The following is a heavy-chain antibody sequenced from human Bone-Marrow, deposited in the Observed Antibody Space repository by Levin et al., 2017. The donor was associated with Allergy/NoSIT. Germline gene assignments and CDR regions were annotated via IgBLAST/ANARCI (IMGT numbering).Heavy chain of an antibody. CDR2: INHSGST. CDR1: GGSFSGYY. Sequence: SQTLSLTCAVYGGSFSGYYWSWIRQPPGKGLEWIGEINHSGSTNYNPSLKSRVTISVDTSKNQFSLKLSSVTAADTAVYYCARAPPFYHDAFDIWGQGTMVTVSS. J-gene: IGHJ3*02. V-gene: IGHV4-34*01. D-gene: IGHD2/OR15-2a*01. CDR3: ARAPPFYHDAFDI.